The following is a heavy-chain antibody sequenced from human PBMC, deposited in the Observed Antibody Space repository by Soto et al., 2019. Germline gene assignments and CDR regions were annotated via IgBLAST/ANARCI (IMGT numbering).Heavy chain of an antibody. CDR2: ITPYNGNT. CDR3: ARDTSLYFDY. J-gene: IGHJ4*02. D-gene: IGHD2-2*01. Sequence: ASVKVSCKASNYTFITYGITWVRQAPGQGLEWVGWITPYNGNTNYGQNFQGRVTMTADTSTSTAYMELGSLTTDDTAVYYCARDTSLYFDYWGQGTLVTVPQ. CDR1: NYTFITYG. V-gene: IGHV1-18*01.